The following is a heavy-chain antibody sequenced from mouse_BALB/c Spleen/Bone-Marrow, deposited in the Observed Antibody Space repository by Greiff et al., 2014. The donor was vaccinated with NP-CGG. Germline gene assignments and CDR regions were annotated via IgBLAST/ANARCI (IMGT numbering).Heavy chain of an antibody. J-gene: IGHJ4*01. CDR2: IDPYNGGT. CDR1: GYSFTGYN. D-gene: IGHD2-10*01. Sequence: VQLQQSGPELGKPGASVKISCKASGYSFTGYNMYWVKQSHRKSLEWIGYIDPYNGGTSYNQKSKGKATLTVDKSSSTAYMHLNSLTSEDSAIYYCTREAAYYGNYGAMDYWGQGTSGTVSS. V-gene: IGHV1S135*01. CDR3: TREAAYYGNYGAMDY.